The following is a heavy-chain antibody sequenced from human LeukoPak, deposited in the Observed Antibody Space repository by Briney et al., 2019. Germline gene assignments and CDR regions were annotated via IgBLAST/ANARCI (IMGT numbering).Heavy chain of an antibody. V-gene: IGHV3-20*04. D-gene: IGHD2-21*01. Sequence: RPGGSLRLSCAAPGFTFDDYGMSWVRQAPGKGLEWVSGINWNGGSTAYADSVKGRFTISRDNAKNSLYLQMNSLRAEDTAVYYCARRDYSDYYMDVWGKGTTVSISS. CDR3: ARRDYSDYYMDV. CDR1: GFTFDDYG. J-gene: IGHJ6*03. CDR2: INWNGGST.